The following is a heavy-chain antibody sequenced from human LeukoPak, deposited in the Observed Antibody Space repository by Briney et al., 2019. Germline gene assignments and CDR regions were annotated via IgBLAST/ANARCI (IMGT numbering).Heavy chain of an antibody. D-gene: IGHD3-3*01. J-gene: IGHJ6*02. CDR1: GYTFTRYY. V-gene: IGHV1-24*01. CDR3: ASPRNDFWSGPDYYYYGMDV. Sequence: GASVKVSCKASGYTFTRYYMHWVRQAPGKGLEWMGGFDPEDGETIYAQKFQGRVTITADESTSTAYMELSSLRSEDTAVYYCASPRNDFWSGPDYYYYGMDVWGQGTTVTVSS. CDR2: FDPEDGET.